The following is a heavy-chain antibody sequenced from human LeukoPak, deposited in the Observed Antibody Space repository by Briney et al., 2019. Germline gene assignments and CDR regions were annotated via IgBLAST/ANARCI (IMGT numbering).Heavy chain of an antibody. CDR2: IYPGDSDT. CDR1: GYSFTSYW. J-gene: IGHJ5*02. CDR3: ARGYSSSRAWFDP. D-gene: IGHD6-13*01. V-gene: IGHV5-51*01. Sequence: GESLKISCKGSGYSFTSYWIGWVRQMPGKGLEWMGIIYPGDSDTRYSPSFQGQVTISADKSISTAYLQWSSLKASDTATYYCARGYSSSRAWFDPWGQGTLVTVSS.